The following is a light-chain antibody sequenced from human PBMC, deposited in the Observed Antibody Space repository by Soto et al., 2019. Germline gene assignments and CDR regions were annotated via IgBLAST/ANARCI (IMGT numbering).Light chain of an antibody. CDR3: QQYSTYPWT. J-gene: IGKJ1*01. CDR2: DAS. V-gene: IGKV1-5*01. Sequence: DIQMTQSPSTLSASVGDRVTITCRASQSISSWLAWYQQKPGKAPKVLIFDASSLESGVPSRFSGSGSATEFTLTISSLRPDDFATYYCQQYSTYPWTFGQGTKVEIK. CDR1: QSISSW.